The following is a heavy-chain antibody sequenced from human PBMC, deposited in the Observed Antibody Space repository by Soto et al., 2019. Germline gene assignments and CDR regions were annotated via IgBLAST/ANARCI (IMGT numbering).Heavy chain of an antibody. CDR2: ISGGGDNT. V-gene: IGHV3-23*01. Sequence: EVHLLESGGGLVQPGGSLRLSCAASGFTFSNYAMNWVRQAPGKGLEWVSVISGGGDNTDYADSVKGRFTISRDNSKNTLFLQMNSLRVDDTAVYYCANGSFDFWGQGTMVTVSS. CDR3: ANGSFDF. J-gene: IGHJ3*01. CDR1: GFTFSNYA. D-gene: IGHD5-12*01.